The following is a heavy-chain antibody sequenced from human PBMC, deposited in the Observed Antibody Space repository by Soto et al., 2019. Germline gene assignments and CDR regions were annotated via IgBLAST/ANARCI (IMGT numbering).Heavy chain of an antibody. J-gene: IGHJ6*02. CDR3: AKDIISGSSYYFYGMDV. V-gene: IGHV3-30*18. D-gene: IGHD2-15*01. Sequence: SGGSLRLSCAASGFTFSSYGIHWVRQAPGKGLEWVAVISYDGTNKYYADSVKGRFTISRDNSKNTLYLQINSLRPEDTAVCHCAKDIISGSSYYFYGMDVWGQGTTVTVSS. CDR2: ISYDGTNK. CDR1: GFTFSSYG.